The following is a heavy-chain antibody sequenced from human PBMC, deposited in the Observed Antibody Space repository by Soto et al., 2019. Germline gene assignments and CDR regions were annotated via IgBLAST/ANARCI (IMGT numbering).Heavy chain of an antibody. CDR3: ARAPFTIYDTSGYYDY. J-gene: IGHJ4*02. V-gene: IGHV3-33*08. D-gene: IGHD3-22*01. Sequence: PGGSLRLSCAASDFDFSSYGIHWVRQAPGKGLEWVAIIWYDGSKKYYADSVKGRFTISRDNSKNTVYLQMNSLRAEDTAVYYCARAPFTIYDTSGYYDYWGQGTLVTV. CDR1: DFDFSSYG. CDR2: IWYDGSKK.